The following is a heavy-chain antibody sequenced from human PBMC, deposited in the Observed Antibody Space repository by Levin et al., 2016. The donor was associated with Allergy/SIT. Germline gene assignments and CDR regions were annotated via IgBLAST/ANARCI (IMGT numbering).Heavy chain of an antibody. V-gene: IGHV1-18*01. CDR2: IGVYSGNT. CDR3: AKSPYDFGNYGPSYTSYGMDV. Sequence: ASVKVSCKASGYTFTSHVISWVRQAPGQGLEWMGWIGVYSGNTKYAQNVQGRVTMTTDTSTSTAYMELRSLRSDDTAVYYCAKSPYDFGNYGPSYTSYGMDVWGQGTTVTVSS. J-gene: IGHJ6*02. D-gene: IGHD4-11*01. CDR1: GYTFTSHV.